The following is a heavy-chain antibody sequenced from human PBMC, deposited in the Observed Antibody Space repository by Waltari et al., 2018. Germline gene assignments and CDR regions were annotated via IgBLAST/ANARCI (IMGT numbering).Heavy chain of an antibody. V-gene: IGHV4-39*01. J-gene: IGHJ5*02. Sequence: QLQLQESGPGLVKPSETLSLTCTVSGGSISSRSYYLGWIRQPPGTGLEWSGSIDYSGSTYYNPSLKSRVTISVDTSKNQFSLKLSSVTAADTSVYYCARPETYYDFWSGYEGWFDPWGQGTLVTVSS. D-gene: IGHD3-3*01. CDR2: IDYSGST. CDR1: GGSISSRSYY. CDR3: ARPETYYDFWSGYEGWFDP.